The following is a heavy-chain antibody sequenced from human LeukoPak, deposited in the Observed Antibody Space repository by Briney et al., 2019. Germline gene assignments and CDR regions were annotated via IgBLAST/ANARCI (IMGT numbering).Heavy chain of an antibody. Sequence: PGGSLRLSCAVSGITLSNYGMSWVRQAPGKGLEWVAGISDSGGRTNYADSVKGRFTISRDNSKNTLYLQMNSLRAEDTAVYYCAKDREVAPGYSYGYLGYWGQGTLVTVSS. V-gene: IGHV3-23*01. J-gene: IGHJ4*02. CDR3: AKDREVAPGYSYGYLGY. D-gene: IGHD5-18*01. CDR1: GITLSNYG. CDR2: ISDSGGRT.